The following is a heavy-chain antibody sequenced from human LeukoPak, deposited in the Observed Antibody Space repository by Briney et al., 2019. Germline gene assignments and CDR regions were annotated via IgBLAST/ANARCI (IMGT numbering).Heavy chain of an antibody. CDR2: MNPNSGNT. J-gene: IGHJ4*02. D-gene: IGHD6-6*01. CDR1: GYTFTSYD. V-gene: IGHV1-8*01. Sequence: GASVNVSCKASGYTFTSYDINWVRQATGQGLEWMGWMNPNSGNTGYAQKFQGRVTMTRNTSISTAYMELSSLRSEDTAVYYCARAIGSSSDFDYWGQGTLVTVSS. CDR3: ARAIGSSSDFDY.